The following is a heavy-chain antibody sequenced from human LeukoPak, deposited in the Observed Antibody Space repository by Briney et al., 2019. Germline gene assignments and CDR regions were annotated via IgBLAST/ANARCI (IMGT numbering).Heavy chain of an antibody. CDR2: INHSGST. CDR1: GGSFSGYY. J-gene: IGHJ5*02. CDR3: AREVIAAAGINWFDP. V-gene: IGHV4-34*01. Sequence: SETLSLTCAVYGGSFSGYYWSWIRQPPGKGLEWIGEINHSGSTNYNPSLKSRVTISVDTSKNQFSLKLSSVTAADTAVYYCAREVIAAAGINWFDPWGQGTLVTVSS. D-gene: IGHD6-13*01.